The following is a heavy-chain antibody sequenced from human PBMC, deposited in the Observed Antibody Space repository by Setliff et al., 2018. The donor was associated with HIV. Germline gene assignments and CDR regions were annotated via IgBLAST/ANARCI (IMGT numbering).Heavy chain of an antibody. V-gene: IGHV4-39*07. CDR1: GGSISSSSYY. D-gene: IGHD3-22*01. Sequence: PSETLSLTCTVSGGSISSSSYYWGWIRQPPGKGLEWIGSIYFTGRTYYNPSLKSRVTISVDTSKNQFSLKVSSVTAADTAVYYCARDTGKSSGLDYWGQGTLVTVSS. CDR2: IYFTGRT. J-gene: IGHJ4*02. CDR3: ARDTGKSSGLDY.